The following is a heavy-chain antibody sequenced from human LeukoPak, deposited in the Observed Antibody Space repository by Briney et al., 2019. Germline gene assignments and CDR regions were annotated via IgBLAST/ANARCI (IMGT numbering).Heavy chain of an antibody. J-gene: IGHJ6*04. CDR3: AELGITMIGGV. V-gene: IGHV3-30*18. CDR2: ISYDGSNK. CDR1: GFTFSSYG. Sequence: GGSLRLSCAASGFTFSSYGMHWVRQAPGKGPEWVAVISYDGSNKYYADSVKGRFTISRDNSKNTLYLQMNSLRAEDTAVYYCAELGITMIGGVWGKGTTVTISS. D-gene: IGHD3-10*02.